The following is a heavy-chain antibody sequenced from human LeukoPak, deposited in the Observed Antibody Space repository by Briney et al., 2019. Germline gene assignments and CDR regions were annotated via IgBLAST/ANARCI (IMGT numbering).Heavy chain of an antibody. CDR2: INSSSSYI. CDR3: ARGMGMAVAERFYYDY. CDR1: GFTFSSYS. V-gene: IGHV3-21*01. J-gene: IGHJ4*02. D-gene: IGHD6-19*01. Sequence: PGGSLRLSCAASGFTFSSYSMNWVRQAPGKGLEWVSSINSSSSYIYYADSVKGRFTISRDNTKNSLSLQMNSLRPEDTAVYYCARGMGMAVAERFYYDYWGQGTLVTVSS.